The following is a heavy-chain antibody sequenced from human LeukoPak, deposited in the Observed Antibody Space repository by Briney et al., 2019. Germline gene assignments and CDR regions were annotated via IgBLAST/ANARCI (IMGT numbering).Heavy chain of an antibody. CDR3: AKGRVDYYDSSDAFDI. V-gene: IGHV3-21*01. Sequence: GGSLRLSCAASGFTFSTYSMSWVRQAPGKGLEWVSSISSNSRYIYYADSVKGRFTISGDNSKNTLYLQMNSLRAEDTAVYYCAKGRVDYYDSSDAFDIWGQGTMVTVSS. CDR1: GFTFSTYS. D-gene: IGHD3-22*01. CDR2: ISSNSRYI. J-gene: IGHJ3*02.